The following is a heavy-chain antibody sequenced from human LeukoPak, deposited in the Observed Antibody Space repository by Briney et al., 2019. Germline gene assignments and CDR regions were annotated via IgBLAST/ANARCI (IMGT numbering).Heavy chain of an antibody. V-gene: IGHV3-21*01. CDR2: ISSSSSYI. D-gene: IGHD2-2*01. CDR3: ARVEGVVPAATNWFDP. Sequence: GGSLRLSCAASGFTFSTYIMNWVRQAPGKGLEWVSSISSSSSYIYYADSVKGRFTISRDNAKNSLYLQMNSLRAEDTAVYYCARVEGVVPAATNWFDPWGQGTLVTVSS. CDR1: GFTFSTYI. J-gene: IGHJ5*02.